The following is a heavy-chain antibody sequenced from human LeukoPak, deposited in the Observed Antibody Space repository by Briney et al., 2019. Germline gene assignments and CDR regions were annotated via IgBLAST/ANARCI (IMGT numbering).Heavy chain of an antibody. Sequence: GESLRLSCAASGFTFSGYAMSWARQAPGKGLKWLSTITGGAENTYYADSVKGRFTISRDNSKNTVYLQMNSLRAEDTAVYYCAKVLSGSQDYWGQGTLVTVFS. V-gene: IGHV3-23*01. CDR2: ITGGAENT. CDR1: GFTFSGYA. CDR3: AKVLSGSQDY. J-gene: IGHJ4*02. D-gene: IGHD1-26*01.